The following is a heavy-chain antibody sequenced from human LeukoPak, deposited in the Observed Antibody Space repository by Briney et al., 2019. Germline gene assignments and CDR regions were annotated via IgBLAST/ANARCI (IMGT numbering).Heavy chain of an antibody. CDR3: ARLNWFDP. J-gene: IGHJ5*02. CDR2: IIPIFGTA. V-gene: IGHV1-69*13. CDR1: GYSFIGYY. Sequence: PGASVKVSCKASGYSFIGYYIHWVRQAPGQGLEWMGGIIPIFGTANYAQKFQGRVTITADESTSTAYMELSSLRSEDTAVYYCARLNWFDPWGQGTLVTVSS.